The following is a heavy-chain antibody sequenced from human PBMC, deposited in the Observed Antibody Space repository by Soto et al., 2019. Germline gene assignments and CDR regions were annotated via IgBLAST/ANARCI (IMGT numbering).Heavy chain of an antibody. J-gene: IGHJ4*02. D-gene: IGHD1-26*01. Sequence: QVQLMQSGAEVKKPGASVKVSCKASGFTFTLFYIHWVRQVPGQGLEWMGMISPSGDTTTYTENVQDRLTLTRDTSKSTVYMELSSLRSEDTAVYFCARGLGSGSYHSPSGYWGQGTLVTVSS. CDR1: GFTFTLFY. CDR3: ARGLGSGSYHSPSGY. V-gene: IGHV1-46*03. CDR2: ISPSGDTT.